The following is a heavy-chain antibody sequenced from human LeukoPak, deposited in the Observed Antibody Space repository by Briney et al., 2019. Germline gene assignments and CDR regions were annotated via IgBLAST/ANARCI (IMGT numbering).Heavy chain of an antibody. CDR1: GYSISSGYY. CDR3: ARQWPGNWFDP. D-gene: IGHD6-19*01. Sequence: SETLSLTCTVSGYSISSGYYWGWIRQPPGKGLEWIGYIYYSGSTNYNPSLKSRVTISVDTSKNQFSLKLNYVTAADTAMYYCARQWPGNWFDPWGQGTLVTVSS. V-gene: IGHV4-61*01. CDR2: IYYSGST. J-gene: IGHJ5*02.